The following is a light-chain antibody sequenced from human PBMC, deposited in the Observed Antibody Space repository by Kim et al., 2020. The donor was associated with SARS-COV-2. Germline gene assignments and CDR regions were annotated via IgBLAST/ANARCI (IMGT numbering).Light chain of an antibody. J-gene: IGLJ2*01. CDR2: DVT. V-gene: IGLV2-14*03. CDR3: SSYTSTSTRVA. CDR1: SSDVGGHNY. Sequence: QSALTQPASVSGSPGQSITISCTGTSSDVGGHNYVPWYQQHPAKAPKLMIYDVTKRPSGVSIRFSGSKSGNTASLTISGLQAEDEADYYCSSYTSTSTRVAFGGGTKVTVL.